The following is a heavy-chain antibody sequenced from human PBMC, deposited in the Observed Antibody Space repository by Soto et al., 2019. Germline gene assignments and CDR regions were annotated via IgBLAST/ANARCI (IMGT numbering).Heavy chain of an antibody. CDR2: IIPIFGTA. Sequence: SVKVSCKASGGTFSSYAISWVRQAPGQGLEWMGGIIPIFGTANYAQKFQGRVTITADESTSTAYMELSSLRSEDTAVYYCACLIAAAGTPFYYYDSMDALCQWTTVTDSS. CDR3: ACLIAAAGTPFYYYDSMDA. D-gene: IGHD6-13*01. V-gene: IGHV1-69*13. CDR1: GGTFSSYA. J-gene: IGHJ6*02.